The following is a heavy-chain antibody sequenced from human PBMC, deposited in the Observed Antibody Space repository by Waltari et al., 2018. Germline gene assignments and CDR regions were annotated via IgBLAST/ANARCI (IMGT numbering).Heavy chain of an antibody. CDR1: GYSISNVYY. CDR3: ARQPIEGNLPDWFDP. J-gene: IGHJ5*02. CDR2: IHHSGSA. V-gene: IGHV4-38-2*02. Sequence: QVQLQQSGPGLVKPSETLSLTCTVSGYSISNVYYWGWIRQPPGKGLEWIGSIHHSGSAYYNPSLNRRVTISLETSKNQFSLKLTSVAATDTAIYYCARQPIEGNLPDWFDPWGQGTLVTVSS. D-gene: IGHD1-1*01.